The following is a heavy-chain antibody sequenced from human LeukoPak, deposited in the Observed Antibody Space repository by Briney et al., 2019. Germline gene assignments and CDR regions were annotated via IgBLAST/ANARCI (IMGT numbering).Heavy chain of an antibody. CDR2: ISSSSSYI. Sequence: GGSLRLSCAASGFTFSSYSMNWVRQAPGKGLEWVSSISSSSSYIYYADSVKGRFTISRDNAKNSLYLQMNSLRAEDTAVYYCALGDYGAPFDYWGQGALVTVSS. CDR1: GFTFSSYS. V-gene: IGHV3-21*01. J-gene: IGHJ4*02. D-gene: IGHD4-17*01. CDR3: ALGDYGAPFDY.